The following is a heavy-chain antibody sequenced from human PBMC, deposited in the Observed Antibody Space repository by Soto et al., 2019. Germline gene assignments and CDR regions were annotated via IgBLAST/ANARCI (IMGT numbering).Heavy chain of an antibody. CDR3: AKGYQQLASDY. CDR2: ISWNSGSI. CDR1: GFTFDDYA. D-gene: IGHD6-13*01. Sequence: EVQLVESGGGLVQPGRSLRLSCAASGFTFDDYAMHWVRQAPGKGLEWVSGISWNSGSIGYADSVKGRFTISRDNAKNSLYLQMNSLRAEDKALNYCAKGYQQLASDYWGQGTLVTVSS. J-gene: IGHJ4*02. V-gene: IGHV3-9*01.